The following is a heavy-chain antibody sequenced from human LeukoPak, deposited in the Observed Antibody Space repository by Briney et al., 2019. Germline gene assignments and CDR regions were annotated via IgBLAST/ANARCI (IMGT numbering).Heavy chain of an antibody. Sequence: PSETLSLTYAVSGYSISSGYYWGWIRQPPGKGLEWIGSIYHSGSTYYNPSLKSRVTISVDTSKNQFSLKLSSVTAADTAVYYCAREDIVLMVYATHYFDYWGQGTLVTVSS. CDR1: GYSISSGYY. D-gene: IGHD2-8*01. V-gene: IGHV4-38-2*02. CDR2: IYHSGST. J-gene: IGHJ4*02. CDR3: AREDIVLMVYATHYFDY.